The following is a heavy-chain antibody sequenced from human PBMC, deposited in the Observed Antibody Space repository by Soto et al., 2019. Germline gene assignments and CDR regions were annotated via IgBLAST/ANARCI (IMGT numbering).Heavy chain of an antibody. CDR3: ARHKGYDFWSGPHALDY. J-gene: IGHJ4*02. CDR1: GYSFTSYW. V-gene: IGHV5-51*01. D-gene: IGHD3-3*01. Sequence: PGESLKISCKGSGYSFTSYWIGWVRQMPGKGLEWMGIIYPGDFDTSYSPSFQGQATISADKSISTAYLQWSSLKASDTAMYYCARHKGYDFWSGPHALDYWGQGTLVTVSS. CDR2: IYPGDFDT.